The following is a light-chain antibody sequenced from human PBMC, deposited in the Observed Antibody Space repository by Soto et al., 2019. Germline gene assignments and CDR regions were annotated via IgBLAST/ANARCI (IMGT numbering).Light chain of an antibody. CDR1: SSDVGGYNY. CDR2: DVT. CDR3: SSYTTSNGRAIV. J-gene: IGLJ1*01. Sequence: QSALTQPASVSWSPGQSITISCTGTSSDVGGYNYVSWYQHHPGKAPKLIIHDVTNRPSGVSDPFSGSKSGNTASLTVSGLQPEDEADYYCSSYTTSNGRAIVFGTGTKVT. V-gene: IGLV2-14*03.